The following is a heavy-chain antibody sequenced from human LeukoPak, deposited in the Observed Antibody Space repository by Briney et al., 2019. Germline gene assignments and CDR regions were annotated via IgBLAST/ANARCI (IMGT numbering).Heavy chain of an antibody. J-gene: IGHJ4*02. D-gene: IGHD3-10*01. CDR1: GFTFSSYG. CDR2: ISYDGSNK. V-gene: IGHV3-30*18. CDR3: AKVPAPYYYGSGSYFDY. Sequence: GRSLRLSCAASGFTFSSYGMHWVRQAPGKGLEWVAVISYDGSNKYYAYSVKGRFTISRDNSKNTLYLQMNSLRAEDTAVYYCAKVPAPYYYGSGSYFDYWGQETLVTVSS.